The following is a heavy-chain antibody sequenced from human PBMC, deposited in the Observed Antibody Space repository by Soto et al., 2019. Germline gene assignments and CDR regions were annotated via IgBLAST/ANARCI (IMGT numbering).Heavy chain of an antibody. J-gene: IGHJ4*02. Sequence: EVQLLESGGGLVQPGGSLRLSCEASGFTFYNYALSWVRQAPGKGLEWVSVVSGGGSTTFYADSVRGRFTISRDNSKKSVYLQMDCLRAEDNDVYYCAKCVGMTTVTFDSYYFNYWGQGILVTDCS. V-gene: IGHV3-23*01. CDR2: VSGGGSTT. D-gene: IGHD4-17*01. CDR3: AKCVGMTTVTFDSYYFNY. CDR1: GFTFYNYA.